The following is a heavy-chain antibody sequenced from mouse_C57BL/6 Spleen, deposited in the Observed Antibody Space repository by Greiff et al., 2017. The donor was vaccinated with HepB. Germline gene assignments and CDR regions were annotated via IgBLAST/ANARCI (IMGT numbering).Heavy chain of an antibody. J-gene: IGHJ4*01. CDR2: IYPGNGDT. Sequence: QVQLQQSGAELVRPGASVKMSCKASGYTFPSYNMHWVKQTPSQGLEWIGAIYPGNGDTSYNQKFKGKATLTVDKSSSTAYMQLSSLSSEDSAVYFCASDDYADYWGQGTSVTVSS. CDR1: GYTFPSYN. CDR3: ASDDYADY. D-gene: IGHD2-4*01. V-gene: IGHV1-12*01.